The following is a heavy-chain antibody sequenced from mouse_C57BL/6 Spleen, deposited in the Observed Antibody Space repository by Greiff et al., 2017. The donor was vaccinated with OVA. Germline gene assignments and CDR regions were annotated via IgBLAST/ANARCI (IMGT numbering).Heavy chain of an antibody. CDR3: ARDTYSPFDY. D-gene: IGHD2-12*01. CDR2: IYYSGTI. V-gene: IGHV3-5*01. Sequence: WSWIRQFPGNKLEWLGYIYYSGTITYNPSLTSRTTITRDTPKNQFFLEMNSLTAEDTATYYCARDTYSPFDYWGQGTTLTVSS. J-gene: IGHJ2*01.